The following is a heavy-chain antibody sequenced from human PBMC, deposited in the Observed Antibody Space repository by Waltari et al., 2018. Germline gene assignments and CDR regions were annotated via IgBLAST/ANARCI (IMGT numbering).Heavy chain of an antibody. D-gene: IGHD3-22*01. CDR2: IYTSGST. CDR3: ARDRYYDSSGYYNWFDP. J-gene: IGHJ5*02. V-gene: IGHV4-4*07. CDR1: GGSISSYY. Sequence: QVQLQESGPGLVKPSETLSLTCTVSGGSISSYYWSWIRQPAGKGLEWIGRIYTSGSTNSNPSLKGRVTMSVDTSKNQFSLKLSSVTAADTAVYYCARDRYYDSSGYYNWFDPWGQGTLVIVSS.